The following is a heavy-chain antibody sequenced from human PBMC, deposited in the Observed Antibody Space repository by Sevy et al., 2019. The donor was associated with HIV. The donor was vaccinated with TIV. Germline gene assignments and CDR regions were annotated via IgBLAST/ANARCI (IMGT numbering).Heavy chain of an antibody. J-gene: IGHJ4*02. CDR3: VGRRYSYTYSWSYHFDY. V-gene: IGHV3-11*01. CDR2: ISSSGATL. CDR1: GLTFSDYY. Sequence: GGSLRLSCAASGLTFSDYYMSWIRQAPGKGLEWLSYISSSGATLYSADSVKGRFAISRDNAKNSLYLQMNSLRAEDTAVYFCVGRRYSYTYSWSYHFDYWGQGALVTVSS. D-gene: IGHD5-18*01.